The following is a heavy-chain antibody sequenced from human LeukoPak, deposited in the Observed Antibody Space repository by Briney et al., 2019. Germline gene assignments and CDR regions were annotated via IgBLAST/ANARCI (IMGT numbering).Heavy chain of an antibody. CDR2: ISSSSSYI. CDR1: GFTFSSYS. J-gene: IGHJ4*02. CDR3: ARDWYYDSSGYYADY. D-gene: IGHD3-22*01. Sequence: GGSLRLSCAASGFTFSSYSMNWVRQAPGKGLEWVSSISSSSSYIYYADSVKGRFTISRDNAKNSLYLQMNSLRAEDTAVYYCARDWYYDSSGYYADYRGQGTLVTVSS. V-gene: IGHV3-21*01.